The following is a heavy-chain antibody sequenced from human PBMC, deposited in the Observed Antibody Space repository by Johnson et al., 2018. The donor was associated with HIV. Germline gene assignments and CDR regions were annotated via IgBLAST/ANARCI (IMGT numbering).Heavy chain of an antibody. CDR2: IYSGGST. CDR3: GREGSTVVTSAFDI. V-gene: IGHV3-66*01. J-gene: IGHJ3*02. Sequence: VHLVESGGGLVQPGGSLRLSCAASGFTVSSNYMSWVRQAPGKGLEWVSVIYSGGSTYYADSVKGRFTISRDNSKNTLYLQMNSLRAEDTAVYYCGREGSTVVTSAFDIWGQGTMVTVSS. D-gene: IGHD4-23*01. CDR1: GFTVSSNY.